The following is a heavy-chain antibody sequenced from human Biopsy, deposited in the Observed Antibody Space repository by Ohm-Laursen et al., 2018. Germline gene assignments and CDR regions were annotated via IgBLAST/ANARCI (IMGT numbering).Heavy chain of an antibody. CDR3: ARWDY. Sequence: SLRLSCTASGFTFSSHAMSWVRQAPGKGLECVSVINGSGGSTYYADPVKGRFTISRDNSKNTLYLQMNSLRAEDTAMYYCARWDYWGQGTLVTVSS. CDR2: INGSGGST. J-gene: IGHJ4*02. V-gene: IGHV3-23*01. D-gene: IGHD5-24*01. CDR1: GFTFSSHA.